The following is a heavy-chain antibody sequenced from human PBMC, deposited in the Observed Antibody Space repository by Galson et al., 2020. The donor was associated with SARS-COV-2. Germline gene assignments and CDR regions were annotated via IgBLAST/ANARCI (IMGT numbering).Heavy chain of an antibody. V-gene: IGHV3-23*01. Sequence: GGSLRLSCAASGFTFSSYAMSWVRQAPGKGLEWVSAISGSGGSTYYADSVKGRFTISRDNSKNTLYLQMNSLRAEDTAVYYCAKLPSTITRVRGFIYYFDYWGQGTLVTVSS. CDR3: AKLPSTITRVRGFIYYFDY. CDR2: ISGSGGST. J-gene: IGHJ4*02. D-gene: IGHD3-10*01. CDR1: GFTFSSYA.